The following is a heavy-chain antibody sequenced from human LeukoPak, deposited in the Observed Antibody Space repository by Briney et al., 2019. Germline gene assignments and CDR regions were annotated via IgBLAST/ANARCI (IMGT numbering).Heavy chain of an antibody. V-gene: IGHV4-59*12. CDR2: IYYSGST. J-gene: IGHJ4*02. CDR1: GGSISSYY. Sequence: SETLSLTCTVSGGSISSYYWTWIRQPPGKGLEWIGYIYYSGSTNYNPSLKSRVTISVDTSKNQFSLKLRSVTAADTAVYYCARDSDYYGSGSSGYFDYWGPGTLVTVSS. D-gene: IGHD3-10*01. CDR3: ARDSDYYGSGSSGYFDY.